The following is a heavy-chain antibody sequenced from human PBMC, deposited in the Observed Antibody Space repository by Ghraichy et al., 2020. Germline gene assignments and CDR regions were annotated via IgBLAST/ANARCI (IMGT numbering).Heavy chain of an antibody. V-gene: IGHV3-48*02. CDR3: ARGSGVVRFYYYAGMDV. J-gene: IGHJ6*02. D-gene: IGHD4-23*01. CDR2: ITSSGRTI. Sequence: VSYITSSGRTIFYADAVKGRFTISRDNAQNSLYLQMKSLSEEDTAVYYCARGSGVVRFYYYAGMDVWGQG.